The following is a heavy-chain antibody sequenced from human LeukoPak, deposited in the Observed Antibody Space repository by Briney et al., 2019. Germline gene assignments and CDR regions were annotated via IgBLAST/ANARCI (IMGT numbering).Heavy chain of an antibody. CDR2: ICTSGTT. CDR1: GGSISTGSYF. D-gene: IGHD2-15*01. J-gene: IGHJ4*02. Sequence: SETLSLTCTVSGGSISTGSYFWSWIRQPAGKGLEWIGRICTSGTTNYNPSLKSRVTISVDTSKNQFSLRLTSVTAADTAVYYCARRDCGGGSCYFDYWGQGTLVTVSS. CDR3: ARRDCGGGSCYFDY. V-gene: IGHV4-61*02.